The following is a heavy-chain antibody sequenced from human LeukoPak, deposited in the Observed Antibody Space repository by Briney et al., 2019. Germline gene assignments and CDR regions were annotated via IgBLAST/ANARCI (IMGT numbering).Heavy chain of an antibody. D-gene: IGHD6-6*01. CDR3: AKGQMAGIAARRDFDY. Sequence: ASVKVSCKASGYTFTSYDINWVRQATGQGLEWMGWMNPNSGNTGYAQKFQGRVTMTRDTSIGTAYMELSSLRSEDTAVYYCAKGQMAGIAARRDFDYWGQGTLVTVSS. V-gene: IGHV1-8*01. CDR2: MNPNSGNT. CDR1: GYTFTSYD. J-gene: IGHJ4*02.